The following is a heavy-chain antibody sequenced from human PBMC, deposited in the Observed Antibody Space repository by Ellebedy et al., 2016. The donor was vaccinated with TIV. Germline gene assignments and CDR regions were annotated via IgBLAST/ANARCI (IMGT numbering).Heavy chain of an antibody. Sequence: GGSLRLSCAASGFTFSSYWMHWVRQAPGKGLIWVSCLMSDGRNTTYADSVKGRFTISRDNARNTVYLQMNSLRAEDAAMYYCARDFPTDQQPPDYWGQGTVVTVSS. CDR2: LMSDGRNT. D-gene: IGHD1-14*01. J-gene: IGHJ4*02. V-gene: IGHV3-74*01. CDR3: ARDFPTDQQPPDY. CDR1: GFTFSSYW.